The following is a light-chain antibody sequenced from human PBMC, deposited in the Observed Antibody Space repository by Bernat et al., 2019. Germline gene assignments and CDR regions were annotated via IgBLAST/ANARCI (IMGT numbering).Light chain of an antibody. V-gene: IGKV1-39*01. CDR3: QQSYTGPYT. J-gene: IGKJ2*01. CDR2: AAS. Sequence: DIQMTQSPLYVSASVGERVTITCRASQDISNSIIWFQQKPGQAPNLLIYAASNLQCGVPSRFSGDGSGTDFALTIAGLQAEDFAVYYCQQSYTGPYTFGQGA. CDR1: QDISNS.